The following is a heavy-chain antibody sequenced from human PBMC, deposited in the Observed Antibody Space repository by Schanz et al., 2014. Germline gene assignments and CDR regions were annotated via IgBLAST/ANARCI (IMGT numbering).Heavy chain of an antibody. J-gene: IGHJ5*02. CDR3: ARDVRLDRRGNWFDP. CDR2: INTGSNYI. Sequence: EVQLVESGGGWVQPGGSLRLSCAASGFTFSSYSMNWVRQAPGKGLEWISFINTGSNYINYADSVKGRFTISRDSSKNTLYLQMNSLRPEDTAIYYCARDVRLDRRGNWFDPWGQGTLVTVSS. V-gene: IGHV3-48*04. D-gene: IGHD1-1*01. CDR1: GFTFSSYS.